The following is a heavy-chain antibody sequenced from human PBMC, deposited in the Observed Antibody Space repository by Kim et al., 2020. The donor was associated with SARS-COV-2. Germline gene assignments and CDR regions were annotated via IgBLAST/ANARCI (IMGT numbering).Heavy chain of an antibody. CDR1: GFTFSSYG. J-gene: IGHJ4*02. CDR2: IWYDGSNK. V-gene: IGHV3-33*01. D-gene: IGHD3-9*01. CDR3: ARAGSPPLRYFDWLLSDYFDY. Sequence: GGSLRLSCAASGFTFSSYGMHWVRQAPGKGLEWVAVIWYDGSNKYYADSVKGRFTISRDNSKNTLYLQMNSLRAEDTAVYYCARAGSPPLRYFDWLLSDYFDYWGQGTLVTVSS.